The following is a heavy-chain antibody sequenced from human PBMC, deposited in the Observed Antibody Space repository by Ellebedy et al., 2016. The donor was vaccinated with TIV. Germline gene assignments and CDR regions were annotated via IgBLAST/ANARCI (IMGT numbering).Heavy chain of an antibody. V-gene: IGHV4-59*01. D-gene: IGHD3-10*01. CDR3: ARGLTITLIRGVRSNWFDP. CDR1: GGSISYYY. J-gene: IGHJ5*02. Sequence: SETLSLTCTVSGGSISYYYWSWIRQSPGKGLEWIGYVHDSGTTDYNPALESRVTLSVDTSKNQFSLRLSSVTAADTAVYYCARGLTITLIRGVRSNWFDPWGQGTLVTVSS. CDR2: VHDSGTT.